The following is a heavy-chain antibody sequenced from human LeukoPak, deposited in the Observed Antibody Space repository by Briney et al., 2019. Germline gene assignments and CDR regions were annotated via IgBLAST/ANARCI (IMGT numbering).Heavy chain of an antibody. Sequence: KSSETLSLTCTVSGGSISSSSYYWGWIRQPPGKGLEWIGSIYYSGSTYYNPSLKSRVTISVDTSKNQFSLKLSSVTAADTAVYYCARAGYSSSWYDDHHSYFDYWGQGTLVTVSS. J-gene: IGHJ4*02. V-gene: IGHV4-39*07. CDR1: GGSISSSSYY. CDR3: ARAGYSSSWYDDHHSYFDY. D-gene: IGHD6-13*01. CDR2: IYYSGST.